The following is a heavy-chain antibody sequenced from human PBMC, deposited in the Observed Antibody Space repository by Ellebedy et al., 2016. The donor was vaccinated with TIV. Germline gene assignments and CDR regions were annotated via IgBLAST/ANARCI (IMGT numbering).Heavy chain of an antibody. Sequence: SQTLSLTCVIPGDSVSSNSAAWNWIRQSPSRGLEWLGRTYYRSKWYNDYAVSVKSRITINPATSKNQFSLQLNSVTPEDTAVYYCARAGWLRFDYYYGMDVWGQGTAVTVSS. CDR1: GDSVSSNSAA. CDR3: ARAGWLRFDYYYGMDV. J-gene: IGHJ6*02. D-gene: IGHD5-12*01. CDR2: TYYRSKWYN. V-gene: IGHV6-1*01.